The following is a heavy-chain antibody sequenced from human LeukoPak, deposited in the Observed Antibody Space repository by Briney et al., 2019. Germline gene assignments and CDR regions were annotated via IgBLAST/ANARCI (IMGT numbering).Heavy chain of an antibody. CDR1: GFIFSNNG. Sequence: PGGSLRLSCAASGFIFSNNGMHWVRQAPGKGLEWVAFIRYDGGEQYYADPVKGRFTISRDNSKNKLYLQMNSLRPEDTAVYYCTKESSPGDYWGLGTLVTVSS. J-gene: IGHJ4*02. D-gene: IGHD6-6*01. CDR2: IRYDGGEQ. CDR3: TKESSPGDY. V-gene: IGHV3-30*02.